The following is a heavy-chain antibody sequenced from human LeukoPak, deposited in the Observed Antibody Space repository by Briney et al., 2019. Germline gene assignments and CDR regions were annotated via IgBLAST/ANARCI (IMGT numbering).Heavy chain of an antibody. V-gene: IGHV3-7*01. J-gene: IGHJ4*02. Sequence: GGSLRLSCAASGFTFSSYWMSWVRQAPEKVLEWVANIKQDGSEKHYVDSVKGRITISRDNANNSLYSQMNSLRAEDTAVYYCARDLTRIQLWTERFDYWGQGTLVTASS. D-gene: IGHD5-18*01. CDR3: ARDLTRIQLWTERFDY. CDR2: IKQDGSEK. CDR1: GFTFSSYW.